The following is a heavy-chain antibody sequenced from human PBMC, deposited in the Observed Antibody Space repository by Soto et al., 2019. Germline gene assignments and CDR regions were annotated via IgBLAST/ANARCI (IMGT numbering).Heavy chain of an antibody. V-gene: IGHV3-33*01. CDR3: ARDGIGGTVFRGFCDY. D-gene: IGHD1-7*01. CDR2: IWYDGSNK. CDR1: GSIFSGYG. J-gene: IGHJ4*02. Sequence: QKYLVESGGGVVQPGGSLRLSCVASGSIFSGYGMHWVRQAPGKGLEWVAVIWYDGSNKYYADSVKGRFTISRDNSKNMLYLQMDSLRAEDTAVYSGARDGIGGTVFRGFCDYWGQGTLVTVSS.